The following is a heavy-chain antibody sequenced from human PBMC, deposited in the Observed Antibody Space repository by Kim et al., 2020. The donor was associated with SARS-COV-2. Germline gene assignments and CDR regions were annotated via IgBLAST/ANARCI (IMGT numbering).Heavy chain of an antibody. J-gene: IGHJ4*02. CDR3: AKGSGHYYDSSGYYAY. CDR2: IWYDGSNK. CDR1: GFTFSSYG. Sequence: GGSLRLSCAASGFTFSSYGMHWVRQAPGKGLEWVAVIWYDGSNKYYADSVKGRFTISRDNSKNTLYLQMNSLRAEDTAVYYCAKGSGHYYDSSGYYAYWGQGTLVTVSS. V-gene: IGHV3-33*06. D-gene: IGHD3-22*01.